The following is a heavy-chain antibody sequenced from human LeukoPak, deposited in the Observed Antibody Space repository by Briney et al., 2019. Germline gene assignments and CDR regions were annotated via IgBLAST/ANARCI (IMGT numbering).Heavy chain of an antibody. V-gene: IGHV3-23*01. Sequence: GGSLRLSCAASGFTFSSYAMNWVRQAPGKGLEWVSSINSSGGSTYYADSVKGRFTISRDNSKNTLYLQMGSLRAEDMAVYYCAREYSSSWYTAFDYWGQGTLVTVSS. J-gene: IGHJ4*02. CDR2: INSSGGST. D-gene: IGHD6-13*01. CDR3: AREYSSSWYTAFDY. CDR1: GFTFSSYA.